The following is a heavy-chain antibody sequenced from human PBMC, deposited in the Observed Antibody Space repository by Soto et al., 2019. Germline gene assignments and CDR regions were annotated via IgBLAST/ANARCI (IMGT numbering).Heavy chain of an antibody. J-gene: IGHJ6*02. CDR1: GGPFSGYY. CDR2: INHSGNT. CDR3: ARGSMEWLLLAYAMDV. Sequence: SETLSLTCAVNGGPFSGYYGTWIRQPPGKGLEWIGEINHSGNTNYNPSLQNRVTISADTSKNQFSLTLGSVTAADTAVYYCARGSMEWLLLAYAMDVWGQGTTVTVSS. V-gene: IGHV4-34*01. D-gene: IGHD3-3*01.